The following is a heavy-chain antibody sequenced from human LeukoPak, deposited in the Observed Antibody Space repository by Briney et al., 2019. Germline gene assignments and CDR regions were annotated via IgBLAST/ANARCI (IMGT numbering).Heavy chain of an antibody. J-gene: IGHJ3*02. CDR2: IYYSGST. D-gene: IGHD6-19*01. Sequence: TSSETLSLTCTVSGGSVSSGSYYWSWIRQPPGKGLEWIGYIYYSGSTNYNPSLKSRVTISVDTPKNQFSLKLSSVTAADTAVYYCARGRRRLFIAVAGIRSGDLSRDAFDIWGQGTMVTVSS. V-gene: IGHV4-61*01. CDR1: GGSVSSGSYY. CDR3: ARGRRRLFIAVAGIRSGDLSRDAFDI.